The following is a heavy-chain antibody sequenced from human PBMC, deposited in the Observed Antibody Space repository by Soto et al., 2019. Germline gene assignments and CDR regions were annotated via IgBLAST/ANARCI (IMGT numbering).Heavy chain of an antibody. CDR3: VCDFSRLDN. Sequence: EVQLLESGGDFVQPGGSLRLSCAASGFTFRSFAMNWVRQVPGKGLEWVSTISGGAENTYYADSVKGRFTISRDNSKNTLFLQMTSLRVEDTAVYYCVCDFSRLDNWGQGTLVTVSS. D-gene: IGHD3-3*01. J-gene: IGHJ4*02. V-gene: IGHV3-23*01. CDR1: GFTFRSFA. CDR2: ISGGAENT.